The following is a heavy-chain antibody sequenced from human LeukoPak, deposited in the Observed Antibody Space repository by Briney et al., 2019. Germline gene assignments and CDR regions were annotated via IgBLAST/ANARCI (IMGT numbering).Heavy chain of an antibody. D-gene: IGHD2-2*01. Sequence: ASVKVSCKAPGYSFTQNGISWVRQAPGQGLEWMGWISTKTGNTKYAQKFQDRVTMTTDSATTTAYMELRRLRSDDTAMYYCARDVQYYQSDWGQGTLVTVFS. J-gene: IGHJ4*02. CDR2: ISTKTGNT. CDR1: GYSFTQNG. V-gene: IGHV1-18*01. CDR3: ARDVQYYQSD.